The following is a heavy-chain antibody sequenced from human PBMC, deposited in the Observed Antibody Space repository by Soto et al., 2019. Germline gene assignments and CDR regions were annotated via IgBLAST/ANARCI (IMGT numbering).Heavy chain of an antibody. CDR3: ASAAYGDYVGYFDP. V-gene: IGHV4-30-2*01. Sequence: QLQLQESGSRLVKSSETLSLTCAVSGDTISTGGYSWAWIRQPPGKALGWIGHTYHSGNPSYNPSRNTRIIVSANRQKIHISLKLGSVAAADTAVYYCASAAYGDYVGYFDPWGQGTLVTVSS. CDR1: GDTISTGGYS. J-gene: IGHJ5*02. D-gene: IGHD4-17*01. CDR2: TYHSGNP.